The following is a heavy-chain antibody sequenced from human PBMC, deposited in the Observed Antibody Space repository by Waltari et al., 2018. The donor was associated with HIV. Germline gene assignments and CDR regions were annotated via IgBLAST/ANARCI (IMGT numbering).Heavy chain of an antibody. V-gene: IGHV3-48*03. D-gene: IGHD3-10*01. CDR1: GFPFFPYE. CDR3: ARDDLNVRRAFDI. CDR2: INSNSGTI. Sequence: EQLVESGGGLVRPGGSLRVPCVASGFPFFPYEFNWVRPAPGKGLEWISYINSNSGTIHYADSVKGRFTISRDNAKSSLYLQMRNLTGEDTAVYYCARDDLNVRRAFDIWGQGTMVTVSS. J-gene: IGHJ3*02.